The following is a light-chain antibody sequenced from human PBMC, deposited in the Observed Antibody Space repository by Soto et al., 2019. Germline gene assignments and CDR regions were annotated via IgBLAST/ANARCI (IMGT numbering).Light chain of an antibody. J-gene: IGKJ1*01. CDR2: DTS. V-gene: IGKV3-11*01. CDR1: PSVSSY. Sequence: EIVLTQSPATLSLSPGERATLSCRASPSVSSYLAWYQQKAGQAPRLLIYDTSNRATGIPARFSGSGSGTDFTLTISSLEPEDFAVSYCQQRSNWPWTFGQGTKVEIK. CDR3: QQRSNWPWT.